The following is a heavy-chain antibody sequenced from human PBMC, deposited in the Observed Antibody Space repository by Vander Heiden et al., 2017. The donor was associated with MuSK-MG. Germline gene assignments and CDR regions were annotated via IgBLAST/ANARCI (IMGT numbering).Heavy chain of an antibody. J-gene: IGHJ4*02. V-gene: IGHV3-23*01. CDR3: AKGAGGYLDY. CDR1: GCTFSSYG. CDR2: ISDSGGGT. Sequence: EVQLLESGGGLVQPGGSLRLSCAASGCTFSSYGMSWVRQAPGKGLEWVSTISDSGGGTYYADSVKGRFTISRDNSKNTLYLQMNRLRAEDTAIYYCAKGAGGYLDYWGQGTLVTVSS. D-gene: IGHD3-22*01.